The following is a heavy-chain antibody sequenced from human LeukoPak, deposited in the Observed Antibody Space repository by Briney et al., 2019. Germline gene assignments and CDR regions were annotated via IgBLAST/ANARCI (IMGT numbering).Heavy chain of an antibody. CDR2: INHSGST. CDR3: ARGRYYYGSGSYFDY. V-gene: IGHV4-34*01. D-gene: IGHD3-10*01. Sequence: SETLSLTCAVYGGSFSGYYWSWIRQPPGKGLEWIGEINHSGSTNYNPSLKSRVTISVDTSKNQFSLKLSCVTAADTAVCYCARGRYYYGSGSYFDYWGQGTLVTVSS. CDR1: GGSFSGYY. J-gene: IGHJ4*02.